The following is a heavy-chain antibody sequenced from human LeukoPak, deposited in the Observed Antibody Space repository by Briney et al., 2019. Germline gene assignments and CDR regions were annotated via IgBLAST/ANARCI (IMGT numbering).Heavy chain of an antibody. J-gene: IGHJ6*02. V-gene: IGHV1-2*02. D-gene: IGHD5-18*01. CDR3: ARDRSIQLSYGDYYYYYGMDV. Sequence: GSVRVSCKASGYTFTGYYMQWVRQAPGQGGEGMGWINPKSGGTNYAQKFQGRVTMTSDTSISTSYMELSRLRSDDTAVYYCARDRSIQLSYGDYYYYYGMDVWGQGTTVTVSS. CDR1: GYTFTGYY. CDR2: INPKSGGT.